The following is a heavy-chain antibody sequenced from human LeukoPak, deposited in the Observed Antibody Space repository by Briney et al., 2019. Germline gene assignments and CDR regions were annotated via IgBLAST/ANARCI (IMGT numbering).Heavy chain of an antibody. J-gene: IGHJ4*02. D-gene: IGHD5-24*01. CDR1: GFTFSSYG. V-gene: IGHV3-30*18. CDR2: ISYDGSNK. CDR3: AKLPRGDGFDY. Sequence: GRSLRLSCAASGFTFSSYGMHWVRQAPGKGLEWVAVISYDGSNKYYADSVKGRFTISRDNSKNTLYLQMNSLRAEDTAVYYCAKLPRGDGFDYWGQGTLVTVSS.